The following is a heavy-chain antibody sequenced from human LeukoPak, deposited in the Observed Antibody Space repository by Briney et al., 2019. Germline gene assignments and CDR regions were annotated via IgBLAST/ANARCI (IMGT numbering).Heavy chain of an antibody. V-gene: IGHV4-59*01. J-gene: IGHJ4*02. CDR1: GGSISSYY. CDR3: ARERYNWNGFDY. Sequence: SETLSLTCTVSGGSISSYYWSWIRQPPGKGLEWIGYIYYSGSTNYNPSLESRVTISVDTSKNQFSLKLSSVTAADTAVYYCARERYNWNGFDYWGQGTLVTVSS. D-gene: IGHD1-1*01. CDR2: IYYSGST.